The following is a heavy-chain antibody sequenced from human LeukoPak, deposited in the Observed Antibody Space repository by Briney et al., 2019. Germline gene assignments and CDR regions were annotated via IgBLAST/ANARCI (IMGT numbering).Heavy chain of an antibody. V-gene: IGHV3-7*03. D-gene: IGHD3-16*01. CDR2: INEDGNTK. J-gene: IGHJ4*02. Sequence: PGGSLRLSCAASGFTFRNYWMSWVRQAPRKGLEWVAIINEDGNTKYYVDSLKGRFTISRDNAKSSLYLQMSSLRAEDTAVYYCARDYWRSLEYWGQGTLVTVSS. CDR1: GFTFRNYW. CDR3: ARDYWRSLEY.